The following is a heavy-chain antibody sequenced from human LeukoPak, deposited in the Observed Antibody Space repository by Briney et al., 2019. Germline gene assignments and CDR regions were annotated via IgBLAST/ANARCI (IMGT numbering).Heavy chain of an antibody. V-gene: IGHV4-34*01. CDR2: INHSGST. CDR3: ARGSRARTKMGVGYYYDSSGALDY. CDR1: GGSFSGYY. J-gene: IGHJ4*02. Sequence: SETLSLTCAVYGGSFSGYYWSWVRQPPGKGLEWIGEINHSGSTNYNPSLKSRVTISVDTSKNQFSLKLSSVTAADTAVYYCARGSRARTKMGVGYYYDSSGALDYWGQGTLVTVSS. D-gene: IGHD3-22*01.